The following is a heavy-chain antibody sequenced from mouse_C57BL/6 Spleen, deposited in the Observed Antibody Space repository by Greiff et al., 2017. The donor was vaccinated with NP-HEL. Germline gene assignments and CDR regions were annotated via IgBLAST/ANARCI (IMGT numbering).Heavy chain of an antibody. D-gene: IGHD1-1*01. V-gene: IGHV1-69*01. CDR3: ARLGGSSSYAMDY. CDR1: GYTFTSYW. J-gene: IGHJ4*01. CDR2: IDPSDSYT. Sequence: QVQLQQSGAELVMPGASVKLSCKASGYTFTSYWMHWVKQRPGQGLEWIGEIDPSDSYTNYNQKFKGKSTLTVDKSSSTAYMQLSSLTSEDSAVYYCARLGGSSSYAMDYWGQGTSVTVSS.